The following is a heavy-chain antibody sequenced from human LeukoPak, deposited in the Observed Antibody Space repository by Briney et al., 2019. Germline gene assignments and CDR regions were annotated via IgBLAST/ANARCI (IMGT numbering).Heavy chain of an antibody. Sequence: SVTVSCKASGGTFSIYAISWVRQAPGQGLEWMGGIIPIFGTANYAQKFQGRVTITADESTSTAYMELSSLRSEDTAVYYCARGRHSSSPPYYYYGMDVWGQGTTVTVSS. CDR3: ARGRHSSSPPYYYYGMDV. CDR2: IIPIFGTA. D-gene: IGHD6-6*01. J-gene: IGHJ6*02. CDR1: GGTFSIYA. V-gene: IGHV1-69*13.